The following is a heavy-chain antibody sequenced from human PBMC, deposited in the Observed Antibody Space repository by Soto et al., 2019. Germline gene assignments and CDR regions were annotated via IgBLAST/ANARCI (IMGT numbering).Heavy chain of an antibody. CDR2: ITGNSARI. J-gene: IGHJ3*01. CDR3: AKNGDFDYDAFDV. CDR1: DSTIRRYA. V-gene: IGHV3-23*01. D-gene: IGHD3-16*01. Sequence: GGSLRLSCAASDSTIRRYAMSWVRHSPGKGLEWVSGITGNSARIYYADSVKGRFSISRDNSKNTLYLQMDTLRAEDTAVYYCAKNGDFDYDAFDVWGQGTVVTVS.